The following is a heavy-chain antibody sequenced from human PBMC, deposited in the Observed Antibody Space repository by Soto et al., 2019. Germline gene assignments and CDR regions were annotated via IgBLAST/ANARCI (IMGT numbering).Heavy chain of an antibody. CDR3: ARADPDASVGY. V-gene: IGHV4-59*01. Sequence: TLSLTCTVSGGSMSSYYWTWLRQSPGRGLEWIGYISYSGSTYYNPSLKSRVTISADTSKNQFSLRMNSMIAADTAVYYCARADPDASVGYWGQGTLVTVSS. J-gene: IGHJ4*02. CDR1: GGSMSSYY. CDR2: ISYSGST. D-gene: IGHD2-15*01.